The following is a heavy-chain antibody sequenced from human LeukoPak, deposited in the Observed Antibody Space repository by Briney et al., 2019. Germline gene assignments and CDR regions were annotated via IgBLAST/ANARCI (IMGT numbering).Heavy chain of an antibody. CDR1: GFTFSVAA. CDR3: ARAAELGDAFDI. V-gene: IGHV3-11*03. CDR2: ISSSSSYT. J-gene: IGHJ3*02. D-gene: IGHD3-10*01. Sequence: KAGGSLRLSCAASGFTFSVAAMTWVRQAPGKGLEWVSYISSSSSYTNYADSVKGRFTISRDNAKNSLYLQMNSLRAEDTAVYYCARAAELGDAFDIWGQGTMVTVSS.